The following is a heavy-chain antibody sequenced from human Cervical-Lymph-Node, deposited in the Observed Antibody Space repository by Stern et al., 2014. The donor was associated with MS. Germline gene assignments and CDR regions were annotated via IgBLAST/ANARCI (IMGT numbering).Heavy chain of an antibody. V-gene: IGHV1-69*04. CDR3: ARVADVVIVPADNGMDV. J-gene: IGHJ6*02. CDR2: IIPMFGIA. CDR1: GGTFSTYT. Sequence: QVQLMQSGAEVKKPGSSVKVSCKASGGTFSTYTITWVRQAPGQGLEWMGRIIPMFGIAKYAQKFQGRVTITADKSTSTAYMELSSLRSEDTAVYYCARVADVVIVPADNGMDVWGQGTTVTVSS. D-gene: IGHD2-2*01.